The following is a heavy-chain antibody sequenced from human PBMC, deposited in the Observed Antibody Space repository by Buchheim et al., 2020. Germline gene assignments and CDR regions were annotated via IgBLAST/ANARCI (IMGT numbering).Heavy chain of an antibody. CDR1: GFIFNNFE. D-gene: IGHD1-1*01. CDR3: ARRPPTT. CDR2: IGNSGSPI. Sequence: EVHLVESGGGLVQPGGSLRLSCAASGFIFNNFEMMWVRQAPGKGLEWVSFIGNSGSPIYYADSVKGRFTISRDNARNSLYLQMNSLRVEDTAVYYCARRPPTTWGQGTL. V-gene: IGHV3-48*03. J-gene: IGHJ5*02.